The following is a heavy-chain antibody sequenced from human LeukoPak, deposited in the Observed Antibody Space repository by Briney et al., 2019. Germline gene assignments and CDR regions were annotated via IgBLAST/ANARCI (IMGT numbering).Heavy chain of an antibody. CDR1: GGSVTNFY. Sequence: KSSETLSLTCTVSGGSVTNFYWSWVRQPPGKRLEWLGFIYYTGSTTYNPSLESRVTISVDTSKNQFSLRLRSVTAADTAVYYCAASRWYFDVWGR. CDR3: AASRWYFDV. CDR2: IYYTGST. J-gene: IGHJ2*01. V-gene: IGHV4-59*08.